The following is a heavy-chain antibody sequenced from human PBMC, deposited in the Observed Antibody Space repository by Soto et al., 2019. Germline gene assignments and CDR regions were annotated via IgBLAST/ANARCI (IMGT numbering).Heavy chain of an antibody. Sequence: GESLKISCAASGFTFSSYGMHWVRQAPGKGLEWVAVISYDGSNKYYAYSVKGRFTISRDNSKNTLYLQMNSLRAEDTAVYYCAKGGSNFWSGYYRGPYYYYMDVWGKGTTVTVSS. CDR2: ISYDGSNK. J-gene: IGHJ6*03. CDR1: GFTFSSYG. D-gene: IGHD3-3*01. CDR3: AKGGSNFWSGYYRGPYYYYMDV. V-gene: IGHV3-30*18.